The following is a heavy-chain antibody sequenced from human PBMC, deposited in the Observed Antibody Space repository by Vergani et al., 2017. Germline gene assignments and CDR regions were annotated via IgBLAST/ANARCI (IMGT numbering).Heavy chain of an antibody. Sequence: QVQLQESGPGLVKPSQTLSLTCTVSGGSISSGGYYWSWIRQHPGKGLEWIGRIYTSGSTNYNPSLKSRVTMSVDTSKNQFSLKLSSVTAADTAVYYCARDVGERWLQKSPFDIWGQGTMVTVSS. CDR1: GGSISSGGYY. CDR3: ARDVGERWLQKSPFDI. CDR2: IYTSGST. D-gene: IGHD5-24*01. V-gene: IGHV4-61*02. J-gene: IGHJ3*02.